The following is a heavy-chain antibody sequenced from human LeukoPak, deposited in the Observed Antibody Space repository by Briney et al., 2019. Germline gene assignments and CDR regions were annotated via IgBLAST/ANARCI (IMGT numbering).Heavy chain of an antibody. CDR3: ARVVSGGDHPFDY. V-gene: IGHV4-34*01. CDR2: INHSGST. Sequence: SETLSLTCAVYGGSFSGYYWSWIRQPPGKGLEWIGEINHSGSTNYNPSLKSRVTISVDTSKSQFSLKLSSVTAADTAVYYCARVVSGGDHPFDYWGQGTLVTVSS. J-gene: IGHJ4*02. D-gene: IGHD2-21*02. CDR1: GGSFSGYY.